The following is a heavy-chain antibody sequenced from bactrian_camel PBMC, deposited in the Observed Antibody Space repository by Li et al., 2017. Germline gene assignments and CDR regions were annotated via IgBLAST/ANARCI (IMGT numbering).Heavy chain of an antibody. J-gene: IGHJ4*01. V-gene: IGHV3S1*01. D-gene: IGHD4*01. Sequence: HVQLVESGGGLVQPGGSLRLSCAASGFTFSSYWMYWVRQAPGKGLEWVSTIQIEVDGRRTLYADSVKGRFTISRDNAKNTVYLEMNCLKAEDTAVYYCVSDIFGSAAEWGQGTQVTVS. CDR1: GFTFSSYW. CDR3: VSDIFGSAAE. CDR2: IQIEVDGRRT.